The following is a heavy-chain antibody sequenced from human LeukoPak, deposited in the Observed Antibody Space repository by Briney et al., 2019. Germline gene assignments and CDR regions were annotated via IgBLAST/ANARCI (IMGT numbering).Heavy chain of an antibody. CDR3: ARGPASGSNFAWFDP. D-gene: IGHD3-10*01. Sequence: SETLSLTCAVYGGSLSNYYWSWIRQPPGKGLEWIGEINHSGSTNYNPSLNSRVTISVDMSKNQFSLELSYVTAADTAVYYCARGPASGSNFAWFDPWGQGTLVTVSS. CDR2: INHSGST. CDR1: GGSLSNYY. J-gene: IGHJ5*02. V-gene: IGHV4-34*01.